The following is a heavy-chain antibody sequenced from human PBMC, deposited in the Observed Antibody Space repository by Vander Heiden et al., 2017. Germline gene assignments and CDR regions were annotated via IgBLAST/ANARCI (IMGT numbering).Heavy chain of an antibody. Sequence: EVQLVESGGGLVKPGGSLRLSRAASGFTFSSYSMNWVRQGPGKGLEWVSSISSSSSYIYYADSVKGRFTISRDNAKNSLYLQMNSLRAEDTAVYYCARDPLYSSSWFDYWGQGTLVTVSS. CDR1: GFTFSSYS. CDR2: ISSSSSYI. D-gene: IGHD6-13*01. CDR3: ARDPLYSSSWFDY. J-gene: IGHJ4*02. V-gene: IGHV3-21*01.